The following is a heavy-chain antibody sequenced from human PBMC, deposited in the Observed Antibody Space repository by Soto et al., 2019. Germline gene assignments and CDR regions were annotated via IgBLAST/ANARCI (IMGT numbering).Heavy chain of an antibody. D-gene: IGHD6-13*01. CDR1: GGTFSSYT. CDR3: ARGRVAAEDYDYYGMDV. Sequence: QVQLVQSGAEVKKPGSSVKVSCKASGGTFSSYTISWVRQAPGQGLEWMGRIIPILGIANYAQKFQGRVRITADKSTSTAYMELSSLRSEDTAVDYCARGRVAAEDYDYYGMDVWGQGTTVTVSS. CDR2: IIPILGIA. J-gene: IGHJ6*02. V-gene: IGHV1-69*02.